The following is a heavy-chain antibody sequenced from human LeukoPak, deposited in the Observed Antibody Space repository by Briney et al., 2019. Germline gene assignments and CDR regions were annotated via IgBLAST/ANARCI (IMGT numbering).Heavy chain of an antibody. CDR1: GFTFSSYA. D-gene: IGHD2-15*01. CDR2: ISGSGGST. V-gene: IGHV3-23*01. J-gene: IGHJ4*02. Sequence: GGSLRLSCAATGFTFSSYAIHWGRQAPGKGLEWVSAISGSGGSTYYADSVKGRFTISRDNSKNTLYLQMNSLRAEDTAVYYCAKDGDIVVVVDGDYFDYWGQGTLVTVSS. CDR3: AKDGDIVVVVDGDYFDY.